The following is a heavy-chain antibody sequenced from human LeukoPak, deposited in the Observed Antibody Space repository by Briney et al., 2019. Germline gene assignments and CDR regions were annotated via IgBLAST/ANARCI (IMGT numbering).Heavy chain of an antibody. CDR1: GGSIRGYY. CDR2: IYYSGST. CDR3: AVGATHYYMDV. D-gene: IGHD3-16*01. J-gene: IGHJ6*03. Sequence: SETLSLTCTVPGGSIRGYYWSWVRQPPAKGLEWIAYIYYSGSTNYNPSLKSRVTISLDTSKNQFSLKLSSVTAADTAVYYCAVGATHYYMDVWGKGTTVTVSS. V-gene: IGHV4-59*08.